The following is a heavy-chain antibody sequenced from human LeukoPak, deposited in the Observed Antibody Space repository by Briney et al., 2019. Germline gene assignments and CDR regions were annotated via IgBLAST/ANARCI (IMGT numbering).Heavy chain of an antibody. V-gene: IGHV1-2*02. CDR1: GYTFTTLD. CDR2: INPNSGGT. D-gene: IGHD1-20*01. Sequence: ASVKVSCKASGYTFTTLDINWVRQATGQGLEWMGWINPNSGGTNYAQKFQGRVTMTRDTSISTAYMELSRLRSDDTAVYYCARGKLNWDAFDIWGQGTMVTVSS. J-gene: IGHJ3*02. CDR3: ARGKLNWDAFDI.